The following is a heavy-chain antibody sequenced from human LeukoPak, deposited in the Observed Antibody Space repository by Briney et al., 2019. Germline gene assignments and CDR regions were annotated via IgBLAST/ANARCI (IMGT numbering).Heavy chain of an antibody. V-gene: IGHV4-59*01. D-gene: IGHD3-22*01. CDR1: GGSISSYY. CDR3: ARDGDYDRGFDI. J-gene: IGHJ3*02. Sequence: PSETLSLTCTVSGGSISSYYWSWIRQPPGKGLEWIGYIYYSGSTNYNPSLKSRVTISVDTSKDQFSLKLSSVTAADTAVYYCARDGDYDRGFDIWGQGTMVTVSS. CDR2: IYYSGST.